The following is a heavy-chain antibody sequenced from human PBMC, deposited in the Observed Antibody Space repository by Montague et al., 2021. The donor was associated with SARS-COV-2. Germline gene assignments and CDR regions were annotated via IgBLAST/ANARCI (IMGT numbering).Heavy chain of an antibody. CDR2: TYYRTKWYS. J-gene: IGHJ4*02. Sequence: CAISGDSVSSNRVAWSWIRQSLSRGLEWLGRTYYRTKWYSDYAPSVRGRLTVNPDASKNEFSLELNYVTPEDTAVYYCVRYSGWFYFDFWGQGTLVTVSS. CDR1: GDSVSSNRVA. CDR3: VRYSGWFYFDF. V-gene: IGHV6-1*01. D-gene: IGHD6-19*01.